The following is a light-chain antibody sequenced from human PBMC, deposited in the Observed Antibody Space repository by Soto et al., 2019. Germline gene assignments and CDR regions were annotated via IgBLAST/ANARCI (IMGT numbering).Light chain of an antibody. Sequence: EIVMTQSPATLSVSPGERATLSCRASQSISSDLAWYQQKPGQAPRLFIYGAFTMATGIPARISGSGSGTEFTLTISSLQSEDVAVYYCQQYNNWPWTFGQGTKVEI. CDR3: QQYNNWPWT. J-gene: IGKJ1*01. V-gene: IGKV3-15*01. CDR2: GAF. CDR1: QSISSD.